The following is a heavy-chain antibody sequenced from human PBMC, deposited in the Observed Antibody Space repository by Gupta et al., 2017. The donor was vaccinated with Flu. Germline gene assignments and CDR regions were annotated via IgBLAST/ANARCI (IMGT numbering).Heavy chain of an antibody. D-gene: IGHD5-18*01. J-gene: IGHJ6*02. Sequence: EVQLLESGGGLVQPGGSLRLSCAASGLTFSSFDMSWVRQAPGKGLEWVSAIVGSGARTYYADSVKGRFTISRDNSKNTLYLQMNSLRAGDTALYYCAKAVGYTYAYYGMDVWGQGTTVTVSS. CDR2: IVGSGART. CDR3: AKAVGYTYAYYGMDV. CDR1: GLTFSSFD. V-gene: IGHV3-23*01.